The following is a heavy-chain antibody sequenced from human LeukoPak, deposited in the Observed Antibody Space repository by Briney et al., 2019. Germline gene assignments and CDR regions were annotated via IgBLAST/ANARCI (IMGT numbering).Heavy chain of an antibody. CDR3: ARYYSGSGSYHRVVDY. CDR1: GGSISSTDFY. Sequence: SETLSLTCTVSGGSISSTDFYWSWIRQPPGKGLEWIGYIFYSGSTYYNPSLQSRVTISVNTSKNQFSLTLSSVTAADTAVYYCARYYSGSGSYHRVVDYWGQGTLVTVSS. D-gene: IGHD3-10*01. CDR2: IFYSGST. J-gene: IGHJ4*02. V-gene: IGHV4-30-4*01.